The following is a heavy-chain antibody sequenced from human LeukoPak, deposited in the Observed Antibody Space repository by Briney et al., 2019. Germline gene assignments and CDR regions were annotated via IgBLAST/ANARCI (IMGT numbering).Heavy chain of an antibody. CDR2: IYTSGST. CDR3: ANSGPVYFYYYMDV. J-gene: IGHJ6*03. Sequence: SQTLSLTCTVSGGSISSGSYYWSWIRQPAGKGLEWIGRIYTSGSTNYNPSLKGRVTISVDTSKNQFSLKLSSVTAADTAVYYCANSGPVYFYYYMDVWGKGTTVTVSS. D-gene: IGHD3-9*01. V-gene: IGHV4-61*02. CDR1: GGSISSGSYY.